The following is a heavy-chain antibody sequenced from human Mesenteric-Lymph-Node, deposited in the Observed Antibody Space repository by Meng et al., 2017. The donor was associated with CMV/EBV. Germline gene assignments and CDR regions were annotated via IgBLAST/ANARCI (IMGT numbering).Heavy chain of an antibody. CDR3: ARDYYVSGTHLGALGY. CDR1: GFTLSSYS. J-gene: IGHJ4*02. D-gene: IGHD3-10*01. CDR2: ISDTTDYI. Sequence: SGFTLSSYSMSWVRQAPGKGLEWVSSISDTTDYIHYADSLKSRFTISRDNANSSLFLQMNSLRAEDTAVYYCARDYYVSGTHLGALGYWGQGILVTVSS. V-gene: IGHV3-21*01.